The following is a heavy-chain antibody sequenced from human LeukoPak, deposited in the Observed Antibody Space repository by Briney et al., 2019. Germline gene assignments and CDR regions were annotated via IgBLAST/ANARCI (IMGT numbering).Heavy chain of an antibody. CDR2: ISGSGDST. D-gene: IGHD6-19*01. CDR1: GFTFNNYA. J-gene: IGHJ4*02. CDR3: AKGNQWLGVFDY. V-gene: IGHV3-23*01. Sequence: GGSLRLSCAVSGFTFNNYAMSWVRQAPGKGVEWGSSISGSGDSTYYAHSVKGQFTISRDHSQNTLYLQMNSLRAEDTAVYYCAKGNQWLGVFDYWGQGTLVTVSS.